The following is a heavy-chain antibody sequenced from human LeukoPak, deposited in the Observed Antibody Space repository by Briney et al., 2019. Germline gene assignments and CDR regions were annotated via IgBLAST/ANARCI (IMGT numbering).Heavy chain of an antibody. J-gene: IGHJ4*02. V-gene: IGHV5-51*07. CDR2: IYPGDSDT. D-gene: IGHD2-15*01. CDR3: ARSSVEVAAQIDY. CDR1: GYNFTNYW. Sequence: GESLKISCKGSGYNFTNYWIGWVHQMPGKGLEWMGIIYPGDSDTRYSPSFQGQVTISADKSIRTAYLQWSSLKASDTAMYYCARSSVEVAAQIDYWGQGTLVTVSS.